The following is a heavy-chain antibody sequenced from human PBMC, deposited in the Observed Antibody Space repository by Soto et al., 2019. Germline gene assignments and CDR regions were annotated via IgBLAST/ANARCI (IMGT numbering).Heavy chain of an antibody. CDR3: ARSSGYVFAYMDV. J-gene: IGHJ6*03. CDR1: VYSFTSYG. V-gene: IGHV1-18*01. D-gene: IGHD5-12*01. CDR2: ISAYNGNT. Sequence: GASVKVSCKTSVYSFTSYGISWVRQAPGQGLEWMGWISAYNGNTNYAQELQGRVTMTTDTSTSTAYMELRSLRSDDTAVYYCARSSGYVFAYMDVWGKGTTVTVSS.